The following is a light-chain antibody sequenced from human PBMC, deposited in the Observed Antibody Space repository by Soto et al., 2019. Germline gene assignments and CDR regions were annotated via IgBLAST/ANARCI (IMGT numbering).Light chain of an antibody. Sequence: EIVLTQSPGTLSLSPGERATLSCGASQSVGRNFVAWYQQNSDLAPRLVIYEASRRATGIPGLCTGRWCGTDFTLTISRLEPEDFAVYYCQQYASAPLTFGGGTKVEIK. V-gene: IGKV3D-20*01. CDR1: QSVGRNF. CDR3: QQYASAPLT. CDR2: EAS. J-gene: IGKJ4*01.